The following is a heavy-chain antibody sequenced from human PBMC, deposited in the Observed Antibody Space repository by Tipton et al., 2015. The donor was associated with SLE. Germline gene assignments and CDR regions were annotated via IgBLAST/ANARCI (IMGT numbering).Heavy chain of an antibody. Sequence: TLSLTCTASGGSISSSSYYWGWIRQPPGKVLGWIGSFYYSGSTYYNPSLKSRVTISVDTSKNQFSLKLSSVPAADTAVYYGARVVPYGSHFSGGSCYSDAFDIWGQGTMVTVSS. J-gene: IGHJ3*02. CDR1: GGSISSSSYY. CDR2: FYYSGST. CDR3: ARVVPYGSHFSGGSCYSDAFDI. D-gene: IGHD2-15*01. V-gene: IGHV4-39*07.